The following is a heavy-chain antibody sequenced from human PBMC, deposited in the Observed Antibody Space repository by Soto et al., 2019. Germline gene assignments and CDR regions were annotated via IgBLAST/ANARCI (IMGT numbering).Heavy chain of an antibody. CDR3: ARDSSHSCAPSTVVTPFFDY. Sequence: SVKVSCKASGGTFSSYAISWVRQAPGQGLEWMGGIIPIFGTANYAQKFQGRVTITAHESTSTAYMELSSLRSEDTAVYYCARDSSHSCAPSTVVTPFFDYWGQGTLVTVSS. D-gene: IGHD4-17*01. J-gene: IGHJ4*02. CDR1: GGTFSSYA. V-gene: IGHV1-69*13. CDR2: IIPIFGTA.